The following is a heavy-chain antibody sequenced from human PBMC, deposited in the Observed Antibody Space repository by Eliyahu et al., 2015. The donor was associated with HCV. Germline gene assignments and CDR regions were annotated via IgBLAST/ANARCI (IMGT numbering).Heavy chain of an antibody. CDR2: IYYSGST. Sequence: QVQLQESGPGLVKASQTLSLTCTFXGGXISSGGDYWSWIRQHPGKGLEWIGYIYYSGSTYYNPSLKSRVTISVDTSKNQFSLKLSSVTAADTAVYYCARAGGNSVYYYGMDVWGQGTTVTVSS. J-gene: IGHJ6*02. D-gene: IGHD4-23*01. CDR3: ARAGGNSVYYYGMDV. V-gene: IGHV4-31*03. CDR1: GGXISSGGDY.